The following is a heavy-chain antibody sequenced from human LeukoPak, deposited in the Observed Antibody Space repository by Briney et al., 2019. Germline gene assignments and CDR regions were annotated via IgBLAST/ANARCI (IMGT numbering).Heavy chain of an antibody. CDR2: INHSGST. Sequence: SETLSLTCAVYGGSFSGYYWSWIRQPPGKGLEWIGEINHSGSTNYNPSLKSRVTISVDTSKNQFSLKLSSVTAADTAVYYCARARRGIVVVRYYYGMDVWGKGTTATVSS. CDR3: ARARRGIVVVRYYYGMDV. J-gene: IGHJ6*04. V-gene: IGHV4-34*01. D-gene: IGHD2-2*01. CDR1: GGSFSGYY.